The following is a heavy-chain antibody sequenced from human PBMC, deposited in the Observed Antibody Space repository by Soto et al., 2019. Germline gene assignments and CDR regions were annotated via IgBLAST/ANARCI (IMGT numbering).Heavy chain of an antibody. J-gene: IGHJ2*01. D-gene: IGHD4-17*01. CDR1: GFTFSSYG. V-gene: IGHV3-33*01. CDR2: IWYDGSNK. CDR3: ARGPSTVTTGRGWYFAL. Sequence: QVQLVESGGGVVQPGRSLRLSCAASGFTFSSYGMHWVRQAPGKGLEWVAVIWYDGSNKYYADSVKGRFTISRDNSKNTLYLKMNSLRAEDTAVYYCARGPSTVTTGRGWYFALWGRGTLVTVSS.